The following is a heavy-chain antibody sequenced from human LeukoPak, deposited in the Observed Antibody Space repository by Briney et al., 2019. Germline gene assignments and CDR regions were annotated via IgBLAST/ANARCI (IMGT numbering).Heavy chain of an antibody. Sequence: SETLSLTCTVSGGSISSSSYYWTWIRQPAGKGLEWIGRIYTSGSTNYNPSLKSRVTISVDTSKNQFSLKLSSVTAADTAVYYCAREAVAAAGTVYYYYYYMDVWGKGTTVTISS. CDR1: GGSISSSSYY. CDR3: AREAVAAAGTVYYYYYYMDV. V-gene: IGHV4-61*02. CDR2: IYTSGST. J-gene: IGHJ6*03. D-gene: IGHD6-13*01.